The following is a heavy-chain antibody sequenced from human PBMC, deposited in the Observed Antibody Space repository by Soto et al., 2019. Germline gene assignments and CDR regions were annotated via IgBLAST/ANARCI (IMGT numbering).Heavy chain of an antibody. CDR1: GGSISSYY. CDR2: IYYSGST. V-gene: IGHV4-59*01. J-gene: IGHJ3*02. D-gene: IGHD3-16*02. Sequence: QVQLQESGPGLVKPSETLSLTCTVSGGSISSYYWSWIRQPPGKGLEWIGYIYYSGSTNYNPSLKSRVTIAVDTTKNLSSLKLRCAAAADTAVYYCARDTGYDYIWGSYRPDAFDIWGQGTMVAVSS. CDR3: ARDTGYDYIWGSYRPDAFDI.